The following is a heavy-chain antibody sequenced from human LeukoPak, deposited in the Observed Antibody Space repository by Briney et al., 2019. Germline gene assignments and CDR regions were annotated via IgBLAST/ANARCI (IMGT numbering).Heavy chain of an antibody. CDR3: ARSPTKRVPEDY. Sequence: PSETLSLTCAVSSGSIFSSNWWSWVRQPPGKGREWIGQIFHSGSTSYSPSLKSRVTISVDKSKNQFSLRLTSVTAADTAVYYCARSPTKRVPEDYWGQGTLVTVSS. V-gene: IGHV4-4*02. CDR1: SGSIFSSNW. D-gene: IGHD2-2*01. CDR2: IFHSGST. J-gene: IGHJ4*02.